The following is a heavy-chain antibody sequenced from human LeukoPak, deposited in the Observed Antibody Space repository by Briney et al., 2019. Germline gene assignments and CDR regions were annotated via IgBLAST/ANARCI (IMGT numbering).Heavy chain of an antibody. V-gene: IGHV3-23*01. CDR3: ARGEGDY. CDR2: ISGSGGST. Sequence: GGSLRLSCAASGFTFSTYGMIWVRQAPGKGLEWVSAISGSGGSTYYADSVKGRFTISRDNSKNTLYLQMNSLRAEDTAVYYNARGEGDYWGEGTRVTVS. CDR1: GFTFSTYG. J-gene: IGHJ4*02. D-gene: IGHD3-16*01.